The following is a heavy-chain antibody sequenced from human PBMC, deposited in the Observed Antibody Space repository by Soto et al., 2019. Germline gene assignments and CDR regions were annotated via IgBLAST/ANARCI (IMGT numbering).Heavy chain of an antibody. J-gene: IGHJ3*02. Sequence: EVQLVESGGGLVQPGGSLRLSCAASGFTFSSYDMHWVRQATGKGLEWVSAIGTAGDPYYPGSVKGRFTITRENAKNSLYLQMNSLGAGDTAVYYCARGMGATETDAFDIWGQGTMVTVSS. CDR1: GFTFSSYD. D-gene: IGHD1-26*01. V-gene: IGHV3-13*05. CDR3: ARGMGATETDAFDI. CDR2: IGTAGDP.